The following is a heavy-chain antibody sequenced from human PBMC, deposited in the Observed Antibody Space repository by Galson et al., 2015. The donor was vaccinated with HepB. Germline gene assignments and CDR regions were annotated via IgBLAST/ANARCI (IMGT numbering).Heavy chain of an antibody. CDR1: GFTFSSYA. D-gene: IGHD1-1*01. CDR3: ARAPGPYYFDY. J-gene: IGHJ4*02. CDR2: ISYDGSNK. Sequence: SLRLSCAASGFTFSSYAMHWVRQAPGKGLEWVAVISYDGSNKYYADSVKGRFTISRDNSKNTLYLQMNSLRAEDTAVYCCARAPGPYYFDYWGQGTLVTVSS. V-gene: IGHV3-30-3*01.